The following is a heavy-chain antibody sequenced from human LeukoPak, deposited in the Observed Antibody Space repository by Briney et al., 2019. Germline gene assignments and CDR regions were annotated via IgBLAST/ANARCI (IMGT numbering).Heavy chain of an antibody. CDR3: ARDSGYCSGGTCNHFDY. V-gene: IGHV3-48*04. J-gene: IGHJ4*02. Sequence: PGGSLRLSCAASGFTFRSYGMNWVRQAPGKGLEWVSYISSRDTSTSYADPVKGRFTISRDNAKNSLYLQMNSLRAEDTAVYYCARDSGYCSGGTCNHFDYWGQGTLVTVSA. CDR1: GFTFRSYG. CDR2: ISSRDTST. D-gene: IGHD2-15*01.